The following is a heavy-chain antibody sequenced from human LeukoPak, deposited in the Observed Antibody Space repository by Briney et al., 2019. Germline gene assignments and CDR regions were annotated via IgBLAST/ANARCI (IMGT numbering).Heavy chain of an antibody. CDR3: AREMMVRGVIITQNFDY. CDR1: GFTFSRYW. Sequence: GGSLRLSCAASGFTFSRYWMSWVRQAPGKGLEWVANIKQDGSEKYYVDSVKGRFTISRDNAKNSLYLQMNSLRAEDTAVYYCAREMMVRGVIITQNFDYWGQGTLVTVSS. D-gene: IGHD3-10*01. V-gene: IGHV3-7*01. J-gene: IGHJ4*02. CDR2: IKQDGSEK.